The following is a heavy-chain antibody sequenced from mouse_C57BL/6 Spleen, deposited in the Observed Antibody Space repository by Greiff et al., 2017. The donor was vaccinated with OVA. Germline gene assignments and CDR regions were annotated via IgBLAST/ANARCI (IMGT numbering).Heavy chain of an antibody. J-gene: IGHJ2*01. Sequence: VQLQQSGAELVKPGASVKISCKASGYTFTDYYINWVKQRPGQGLEWIGKIGPGSGSTYYNEKFKGKATLTVDKSSSTASMQLGSLTSEDSAVYVCARGSDYDVDYFDDWGQGTTLTVSS. CDR3: ARGSDYDVDYFDD. D-gene: IGHD2-4*01. CDR2: IGPGSGST. V-gene: IGHV1-77*01. CDR1: GYTFTDYY.